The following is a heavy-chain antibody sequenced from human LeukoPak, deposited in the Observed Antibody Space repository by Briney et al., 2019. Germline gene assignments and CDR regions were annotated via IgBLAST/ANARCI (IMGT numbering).Heavy chain of an antibody. CDR1: GFTFSSYA. Sequence: GGSLRLSCAASGFTFSSYAMSWVRQAPGKGLEWDSTIIGSSGSTYYADSVKGRFTISTDSSKNTLNLQMNSLRAEDTALYYCAPQCSGTSYYLFDYWGQGTLVTVSS. J-gene: IGHJ4*02. V-gene: IGHV3-23*01. CDR3: APQCSGTSYYLFDY. CDR2: IIGSSGST. D-gene: IGHD2-15*01.